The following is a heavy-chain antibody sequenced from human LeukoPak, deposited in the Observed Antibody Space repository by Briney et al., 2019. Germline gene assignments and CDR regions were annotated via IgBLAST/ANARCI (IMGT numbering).Heavy chain of an antibody. CDR2: IYYSGST. CDR1: GGSISSYY. Sequence: SETLSLTCTVSGGSISSYYWSRIRQPPGKGLEWIGYIYYSGSTNDNPSLKSRGTISVDTSKNQFSLKLSSVTAADTAVYYCARGWEIVVAYDYWGQGNLVTVSS. V-gene: IGHV4-59*01. D-gene: IGHD3-22*01. CDR3: ARGWEIVVAYDY. J-gene: IGHJ4*02.